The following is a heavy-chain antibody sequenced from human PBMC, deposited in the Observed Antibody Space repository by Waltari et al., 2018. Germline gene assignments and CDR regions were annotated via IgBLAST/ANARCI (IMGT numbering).Heavy chain of an antibody. D-gene: IGHD5-12*01. CDR2: INPTGGST. CDR1: GYSLTSPY. CDR3: ARGNLRAGYDPYFDY. Sequence: QVQLVQSGAEMKKPGASVKVSCRASGYSLTSPYMHWVRLAPGQGLQWMGIINPTGGSTSYAETFQGRVTVTSDTSTSTVYMELSSLNIDDTAVYYCARGNLRAGYDPYFDYWGQGTQVTVSS. J-gene: IGHJ4*02. V-gene: IGHV1-46*01.